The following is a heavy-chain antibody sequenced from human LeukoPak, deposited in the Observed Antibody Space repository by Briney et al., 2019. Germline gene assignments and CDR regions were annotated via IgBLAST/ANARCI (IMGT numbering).Heavy chain of an antibody. V-gene: IGHV3-33*01. CDR3: ARGIAAAGTVPGFFDY. J-gene: IGHJ4*02. CDR2: IWYDGSNK. CDR1: GFTFSSYG. D-gene: IGHD6-13*01. Sequence: PGKSLRLSCAASGFTFSSYGMHWVRQAPGKGLEWVAVIWYDGSNKYYADSVKGRFTIPRDNSKNTLYLQMNSLRAEDTAVYYCARGIAAAGTVPGFFDYWGQGTLVTVSS.